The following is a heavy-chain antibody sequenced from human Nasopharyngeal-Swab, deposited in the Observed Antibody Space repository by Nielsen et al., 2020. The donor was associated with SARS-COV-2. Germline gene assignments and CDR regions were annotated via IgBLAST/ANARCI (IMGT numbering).Heavy chain of an antibody. D-gene: IGHD1/OR15-1a*01. Sequence: ASVKVSCKASGYIFTGYYMHWVRQAPGQGLEWMGRINPNGGATHYAQKFQDRVTMTRDTSINTAYMELSSLRSDDTAVYYCARAEQSRTNFDYWGQGVLVTVSS. CDR3: ARAEQSRTNFDY. V-gene: IGHV1-2*06. J-gene: IGHJ4*02. CDR2: INPNGGAT. CDR1: GYIFTGYY.